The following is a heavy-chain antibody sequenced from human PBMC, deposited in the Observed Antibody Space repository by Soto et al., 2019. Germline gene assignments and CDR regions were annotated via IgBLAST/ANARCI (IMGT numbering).Heavy chain of an antibody. CDR3: ARTRIAAAQDYYYYMDV. J-gene: IGHJ6*03. V-gene: IGHV4-39*01. CDR2: IYYSGSI. D-gene: IGHD6-13*01. Sequence: SETLSLTCTVSGGSISSSSYYWGWIRQPPGKGLEWIGSIYYSGSIYYNPSLKSRVTISVDTSKNQFSLKLSSVTAADTAVYYCARTRIAAAQDYYYYMDVWGKGTTVTVSS. CDR1: GGSISSSSYY.